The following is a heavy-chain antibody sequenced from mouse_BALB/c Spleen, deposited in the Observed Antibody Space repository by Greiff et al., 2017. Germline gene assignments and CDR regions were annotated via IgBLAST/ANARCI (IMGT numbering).Heavy chain of an antibody. D-gene: IGHD2-4*01. CDR3: ARGGGMITDDFDY. V-gene: IGHV1S127*01. CDR1: GYSFTSYW. CDR2: IDPSDSET. Sequence: QVQLQQSGPQLVRPGASVKISCKASGYSFTSYWMHWVKQRPGQGLEWIGMIDPSDSETRLNQKFKDKATLTVDKSSSTAYMQLSSPTSEDSAVYYCARGGGMITDDFDYWGKGTSLTGAS. J-gene: IGHJ2*03.